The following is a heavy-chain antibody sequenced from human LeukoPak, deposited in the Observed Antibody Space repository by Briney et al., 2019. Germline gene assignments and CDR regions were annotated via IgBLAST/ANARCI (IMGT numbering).Heavy chain of an antibody. D-gene: IGHD6-13*01. J-gene: IGHJ4*02. Sequence: SETLSLTCSVSGGSISGAYWSWIRQPPGKGLEWIGYIYYSGNTNYNPSLKSRVTISIDTSKNHFSLNLTSVTAADTAVYYCARGAAATRFDYWGQGTLVTVSS. CDR1: GGSISGAY. CDR2: IYYSGNT. CDR3: ARGAAATRFDY. V-gene: IGHV4-59*01.